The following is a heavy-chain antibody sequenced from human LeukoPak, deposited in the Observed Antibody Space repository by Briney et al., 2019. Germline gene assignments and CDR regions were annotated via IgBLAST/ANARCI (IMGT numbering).Heavy chain of an antibody. J-gene: IGHJ4*02. CDR2: IYHTGST. CDR1: GFTFSSYE. D-gene: IGHD7-27*01. V-gene: IGHV4-59*01. CDR3: ASRKLGNDY. Sequence: GSLRLSCEASGFTFSSYEMNWVRQAPGKGLEWIGYIYHTGSTSYSPSLKSRVTISADTSQNQFSLKLSSVTAADTAVYYCASRKLGNDYWGQGTLVTVSS.